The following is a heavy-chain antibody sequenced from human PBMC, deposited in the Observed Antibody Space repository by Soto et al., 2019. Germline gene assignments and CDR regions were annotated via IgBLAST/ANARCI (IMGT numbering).Heavy chain of an antibody. CDR3: ARDWLVPAAAGVVVAGTDYYYYYGMDV. Sequence: GGSLRLSCAASGFTFSSYSMNWVRQAPGKGLKWVSSISSSSSYIYYADSVKGRFTISRDNAKNSLYLQMNSLRAEDTAVYYCARDWLVPAAAGVVVAGTDYYYYYGMDVWGQGTTVTVSS. V-gene: IGHV3-21*01. D-gene: IGHD6-19*01. CDR1: GFTFSSYS. J-gene: IGHJ6*02. CDR2: ISSSSSYI.